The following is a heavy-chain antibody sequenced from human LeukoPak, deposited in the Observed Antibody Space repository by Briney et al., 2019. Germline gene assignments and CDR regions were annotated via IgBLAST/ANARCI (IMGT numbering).Heavy chain of an antibody. D-gene: IGHD2-15*01. Sequence: GGSLRLSCAASGFTFSSYGMHWVRQAPGKGLEWVAVISYDGSNKYYADSVKGRFTISRDNSKNTLYLQMNSLRAEDTAVYYCARLSGSGPFDYFDYWGQGTLVTVSS. J-gene: IGHJ4*02. CDR1: GFTFSSYG. CDR3: ARLSGSGPFDYFDY. V-gene: IGHV3-30*03. CDR2: ISYDGSNK.